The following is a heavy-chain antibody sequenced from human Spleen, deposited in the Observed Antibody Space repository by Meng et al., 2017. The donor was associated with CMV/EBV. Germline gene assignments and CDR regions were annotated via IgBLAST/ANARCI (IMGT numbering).Heavy chain of an antibody. CDR2: IRDKANGMTT. CDR1: GFTFNAYY. Sequence: GESLKISCAASGFTFNAYYMGWVRQAPEKGLEWVGFIRDKANGMTTDWTTSVKGRFTISRDDSKSITYLQMNSLRSGYYFRGGGDYWGQGTLVTVSS. D-gene: IGHD3-3*01. J-gene: IGHJ4*02. V-gene: IGHV3-71*01. CDR3: DY.